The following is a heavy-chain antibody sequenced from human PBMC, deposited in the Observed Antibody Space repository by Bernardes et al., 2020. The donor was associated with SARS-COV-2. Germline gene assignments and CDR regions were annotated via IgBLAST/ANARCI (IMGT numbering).Heavy chain of an antibody. V-gene: IGHV4-4*07. D-gene: IGHD2-2*02. J-gene: IGHJ6*02. CDR1: GGSISSYY. CDR2: IYTCGST. CDR3: ARSIVVVPAAIRHYYYYGMDV. Sequence: SETLSLTCTVSGGSISSYYWSWIRPPAGKGLEWIGRIYTCGSTNYNPSLKSRVTMSVDTSKNQFSLKLSSVTAADTAVYYCARSIVVVPAAIRHYYYYGMDVWGQGTTVTVSS.